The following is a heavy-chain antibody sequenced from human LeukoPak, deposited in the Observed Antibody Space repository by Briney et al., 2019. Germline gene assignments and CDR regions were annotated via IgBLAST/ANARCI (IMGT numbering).Heavy chain of an antibody. Sequence: GGSLRLSCAASGFTFSSYGMHWVRQAPGKGLEWVAVISYDGSNKYYADSVKGRFTISRDNSKNTLYLQMNSLRAEDTAVYYCAKDQCYGDLDYWGQGTLVTVSS. CDR2: ISYDGSNK. CDR1: GFTFSSYG. D-gene: IGHD4-17*01. V-gene: IGHV3-30*18. J-gene: IGHJ4*02. CDR3: AKDQCYGDLDY.